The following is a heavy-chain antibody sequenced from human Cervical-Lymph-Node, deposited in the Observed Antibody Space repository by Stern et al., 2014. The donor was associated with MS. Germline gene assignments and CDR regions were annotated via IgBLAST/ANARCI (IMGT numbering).Heavy chain of an antibody. Sequence: EVQLLQSGAEVKKPGDSLKISCKASAYKFTDYWIGWVRQKPGKGLEWMGIVYPVDSDTRYSPSFRALVTISADKSINTAYRQWSSLMASDTAIYYCARHKGILYYNELTIDSWGQGTLVTVSS. CDR2: VYPVDSDT. V-gene: IGHV5-51*01. CDR1: AYKFTDYW. CDR3: ARHKGILYYNELTIDS. D-gene: IGHD3-22*01. J-gene: IGHJ4*02.